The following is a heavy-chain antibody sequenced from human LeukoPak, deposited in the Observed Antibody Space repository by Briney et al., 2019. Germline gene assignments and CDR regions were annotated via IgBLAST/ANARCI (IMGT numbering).Heavy chain of an antibody. CDR3: ARGDCSSISCPFDP. D-gene: IGHD2-2*01. V-gene: IGHV1-2*02. J-gene: IGHJ5*02. CDR1: GYTFTGYY. CDR2: ISPNSGGT. Sequence: GASVKVSCKASGYTFTGYYMHWVRPAPGQGLEWMGWISPNSGGTKYAQNFQGRVTMTRDTSISTAYMELSRLRSDDTAVYYCARGDCSSISCPFDPWGQGTLVTVSS.